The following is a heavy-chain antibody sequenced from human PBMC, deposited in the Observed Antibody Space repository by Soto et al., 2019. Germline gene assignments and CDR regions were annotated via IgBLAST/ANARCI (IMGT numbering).Heavy chain of an antibody. CDR3: ARAYGDYAEYFEH. D-gene: IGHD4-17*01. CDR2: IYYSGST. V-gene: IGHV4-30-4*01. CDR1: GGSISSANYY. J-gene: IGHJ1*01. Sequence: SETLSLTCTVSGGSISSANYYWSWIRQAPGKGLEWIGYIYYSGSTYYNPSLKSRVTISVDTSKDQFSLKLSSVTAADTAVYYCARAYGDYAEYFEHWGQGTQVTVSS.